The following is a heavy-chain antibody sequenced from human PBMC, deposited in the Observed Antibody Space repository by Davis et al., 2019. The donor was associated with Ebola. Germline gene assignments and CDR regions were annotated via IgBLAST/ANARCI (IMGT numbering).Heavy chain of an antibody. J-gene: IGHJ6*02. D-gene: IGHD4-11*01. Sequence: AASVKVSCKASGGTFSSNAISWVRQAPGQGLEWMGGIIPIFGTANYAQKFQDRVTITADESTSTAYMELSSLRSKDSAVFYCARELLDYSKNKLYYYYGMDVWGQGTTVTVSS. CDR1: GGTFSSNA. CDR3: ARELLDYSKNKLYYYYGMDV. V-gene: IGHV1-69*01. CDR2: IIPIFGTA.